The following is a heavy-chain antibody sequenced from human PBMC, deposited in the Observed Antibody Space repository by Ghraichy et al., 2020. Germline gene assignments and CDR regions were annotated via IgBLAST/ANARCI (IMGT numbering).Heavy chain of an antibody. J-gene: IGHJ3*02. CDR2: ISAYNGNT. D-gene: IGHD2-21*01. V-gene: IGHV1-18*01. Sequence: ASVKVSCKASGYTFTSYGISWVRQAPGQGLEWMGWISAYNGNTNYAQKHQGRVTMTTDTSTSTAYMELRSLRSDDTAVYYCARAIVVVIAIQSPDAFDIWGQGTMVTVSS. CDR1: GYTFTSYG. CDR3: ARAIVVVIAIQSPDAFDI.